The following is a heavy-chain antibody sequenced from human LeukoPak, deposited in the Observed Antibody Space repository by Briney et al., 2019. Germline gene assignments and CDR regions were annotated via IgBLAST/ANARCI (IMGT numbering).Heavy chain of an antibody. CDR1: GGSISSSSYY. CDR2: IYYSGST. J-gene: IGHJ5*02. Sequence: SETLSLTCTVSGGSISSSSYYWGWIRQPPGKGLERIGSIYYSGSTYYNPSLKSRVTISVDTSKNQFSLKLSSVTAADTAVHYCARENGDYGGNNWFDPWGQGTLVTVSS. V-gene: IGHV4-39*07. CDR3: ARENGDYGGNNWFDP. D-gene: IGHD4-23*01.